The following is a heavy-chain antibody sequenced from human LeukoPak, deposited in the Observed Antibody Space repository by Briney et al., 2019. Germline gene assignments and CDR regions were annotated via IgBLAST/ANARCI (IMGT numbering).Heavy chain of an antibody. D-gene: IGHD6-13*01. V-gene: IGHV4-39*07. CDR1: GGSISTSNYY. CDR2: INHSGST. CDR3: ARLPWWAAAGTNAFDI. Sequence: SETLSLTCTVSGGSISTSNYYWSWIRQPPGKGLEWIGEINHSGSTNYNPSLKSRVTISVDTSKNQFSLKLSSVTAADTAVYYCARLPWWAAAGTNAFDIWGQGTMVTVSS. J-gene: IGHJ3*02.